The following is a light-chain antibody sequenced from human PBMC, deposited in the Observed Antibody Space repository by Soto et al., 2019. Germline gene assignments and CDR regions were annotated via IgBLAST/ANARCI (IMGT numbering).Light chain of an antibody. CDR3: QQYNNWPMWT. J-gene: IGKJ1*01. V-gene: IGKV3-20*01. CDR1: QSVSNNY. CDR2: GAS. Sequence: EIVLTQSPGTLSLSPGERATLSCRASQSVSNNYLAWYQQKPGQAPRLLIYGASNRATGIPDRFSGSGSGTDFTLTISSLQPDDFATYYCQQYNNWPMWTFGQGTKVDIK.